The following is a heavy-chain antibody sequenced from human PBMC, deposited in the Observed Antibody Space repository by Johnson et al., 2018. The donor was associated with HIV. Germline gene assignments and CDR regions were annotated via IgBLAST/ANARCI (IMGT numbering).Heavy chain of an antibody. CDR1: GFTVSSNY. J-gene: IGHJ3*02. D-gene: IGHD6-25*01. Sequence: VQLVESGGGLVQPGGSLRLSCAASGFTVSSNYMSWVRQAPGRGLEWVSVIYSGGSTYYAESVKGRFTISRDNSKNSLYLQMKSLRTEDTALYYCAKGGVAAAKGAFDIWGQGTMVTVSS. V-gene: IGHV3-66*02. CDR2: IYSGGST. CDR3: AKGGVAAAKGAFDI.